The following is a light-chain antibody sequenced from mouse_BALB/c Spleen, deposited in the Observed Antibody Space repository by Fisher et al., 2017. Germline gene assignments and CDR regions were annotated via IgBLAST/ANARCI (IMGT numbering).Light chain of an antibody. Sequence: IVMTQTPALMSASPGEKVTMTCSASSSVSYMYWYQQKPRSSPKPWIYLTSNLASGVPARFSGSGSGTSYSLTISSMEAEDAATYYCHQWSSYPTFGAGTKLELK. CDR2: LTS. CDR3: HQWSSYPT. CDR1: SSVSY. V-gene: IGKV4-68*01. J-gene: IGKJ5*01.